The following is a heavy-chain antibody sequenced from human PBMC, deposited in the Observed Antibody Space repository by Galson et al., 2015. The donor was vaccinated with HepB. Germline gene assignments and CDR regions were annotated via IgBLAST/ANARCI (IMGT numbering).Heavy chain of an antibody. Sequence: SVKVSCKASGYTFTGYYMHWVRQAPGQGLEWMGWINPNSGGTNYAQKFQGRVTMTRDTSISTAYMELSRLRSDDTAVYYCARMEPIHDYGPYKPMYYYYMDVWGKGTTVTVSS. D-gene: IGHD4-17*01. CDR3: ARMEPIHDYGPYKPMYYYYMDV. CDR1: GYTFTGYY. CDR2: INPNSGGT. J-gene: IGHJ6*03. V-gene: IGHV1-2*02.